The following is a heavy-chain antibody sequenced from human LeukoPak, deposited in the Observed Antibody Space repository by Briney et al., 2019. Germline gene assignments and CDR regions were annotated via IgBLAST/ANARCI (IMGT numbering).Heavy chain of an antibody. J-gene: IGHJ4*02. CDR1: GGSISSSSYY. V-gene: IGHV4-39*01. CDR2: IYYSGST. CDR3: ARHRVVAVAGLYYFDY. D-gene: IGHD6-19*01. Sequence: SETLSLTCTVSGGSISSSSYYWGWIRQPPGKGLEWIGSIYYSGSTYYNPSLKSRVTISVDTSKNQFSLKLSSVTAADTAVYYCARHRVVAVAGLYYFDYWGQGTLVTVSS.